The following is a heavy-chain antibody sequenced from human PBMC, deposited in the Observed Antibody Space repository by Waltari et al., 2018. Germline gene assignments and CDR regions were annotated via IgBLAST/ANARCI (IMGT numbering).Heavy chain of an antibody. J-gene: IGHJ5*02. D-gene: IGHD6-19*01. V-gene: IGHV1-69*14. CDR2: IIPISDNA. CDR1: GGVFTNYV. CDR3: ARLEGIVAVPGVIGGWLDP. Sequence: QVQLVQSGAEVKKPGSSVKVSCRTTGGVFTNYVFAWVRQAPGQGLEWMGGIIPISDNANYEQKFQGRVSFTADRSTSSVYMELHSLTSDDTAFYYCARLEGIVAVPGVIGGWLDPWGQGTLVIVSS.